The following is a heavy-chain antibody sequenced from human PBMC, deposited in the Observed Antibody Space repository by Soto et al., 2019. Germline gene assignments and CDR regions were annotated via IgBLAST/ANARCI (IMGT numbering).Heavy chain of an antibody. J-gene: IGHJ6*02. V-gene: IGHV1-18*01. CDR2: IRASNGNT. Sequence: APGKGCCEACCCSFTSSGISRGRAPPGQGLAWLGWIRASNGNTNYAQKLQGRVTMTPDTSTSTAYTELRSLRSDDTAVYYCARGGFWSGYYTGTPLHYYYGMDVWG. CDR3: ARGGFWSGYYTGTPLHYYYGMDV. D-gene: IGHD3-3*01. CDR1: CCSFTSSG.